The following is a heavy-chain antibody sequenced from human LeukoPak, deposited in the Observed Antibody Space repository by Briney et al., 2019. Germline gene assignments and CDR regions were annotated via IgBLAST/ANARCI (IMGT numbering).Heavy chain of an antibody. J-gene: IGHJ1*01. Sequence: GASVKVSCKASGYTFTSYYMHWVRQAPGQGLEWMGVINTSGGSTSYAQKFQGRVTMTRDTSTSTVYMELSSLRSEDTAVYYCARGTGIAAAVTSLFQYWGQGTLVTVSS. CDR1: GYTFTSYY. V-gene: IGHV1-46*01. CDR2: INTSGGST. CDR3: ARGTGIAAAVTSLFQY. D-gene: IGHD6-13*01.